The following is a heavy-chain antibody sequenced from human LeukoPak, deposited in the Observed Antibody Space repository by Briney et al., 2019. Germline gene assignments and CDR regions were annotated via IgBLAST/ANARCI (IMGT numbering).Heavy chain of an antibody. CDR1: GFTFSDYY. CDR2: MRSSGSTI. V-gene: IGHV3-11*04. D-gene: IGHD5-18*01. J-gene: IGHJ6*03. CDR3: ANDHRGYRPYYMDV. Sequence: GGSLRLSCAASGFTFSDYYMNWICQAPGKGLEWIASMRSSGSTIKYADSVKGRFTISRDNAENSLYLQMNSLRAEDTAVYYCANDHRGYRPYYMDVWGKGTTVTVSS.